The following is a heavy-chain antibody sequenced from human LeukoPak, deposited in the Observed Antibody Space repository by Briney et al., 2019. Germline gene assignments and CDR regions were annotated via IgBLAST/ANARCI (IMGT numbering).Heavy chain of an antibody. CDR1: GGSISSSSYY. V-gene: IGHV4-39*07. J-gene: IGHJ6*02. Sequence: SETLSLTCTVSGGSISSSSYYWGCIRQPPGKGLEWIGSIYYSGSTYYNPSLKSRVTISVDTSKNQFSLKLSSVTAADTAVYYCARVPRYYYGMDVWGQGTTVTVSS. CDR3: ARVPRYYYGMDV. CDR2: IYYSGST.